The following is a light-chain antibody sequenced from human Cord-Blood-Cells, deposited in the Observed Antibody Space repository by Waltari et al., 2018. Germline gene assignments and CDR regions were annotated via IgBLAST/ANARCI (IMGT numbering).Light chain of an antibody. V-gene: IGLV2-11*01. J-gene: IGLJ3*02. CDR2: DVS. CDR1: RRDVGGDNY. CDR3: CSYAGSYTGV. Sequence: SALTQPRSVSGSPGQSVTISCTGTRRDVGGDNYVSWYQQHPGKAPKLMIYDVSKRPSGVPDRFSGSKSGNSASLTISGLQADDEADYYCCSYAGSYTGVFGGGTKLTVL.